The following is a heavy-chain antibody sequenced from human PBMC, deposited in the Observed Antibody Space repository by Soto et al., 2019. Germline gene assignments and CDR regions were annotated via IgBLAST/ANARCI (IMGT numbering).Heavy chain of an antibody. V-gene: IGHV3-48*01. D-gene: IGHD6-19*01. CDR2: ISSSSSTI. J-gene: IGHJ4*02. CDR1: GFTFSSYS. Sequence: GGSLRLSCAASGFTFSSYSMNWVRQAPGKGLEWVSYISSSSSTIYYADSVKGRFTISRDNAKNSLYLQMNSLRAEDTAVYYCVRERTGYSSGWSNNFDYWGQGTLVTVSS. CDR3: VRERTGYSSGWSNNFDY.